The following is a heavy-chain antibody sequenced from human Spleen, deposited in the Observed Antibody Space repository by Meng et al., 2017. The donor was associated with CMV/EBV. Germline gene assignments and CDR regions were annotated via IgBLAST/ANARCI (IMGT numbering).Heavy chain of an antibody. Sequence: YGGSFRAFSLNWIRQPPGKGLEWIGEINQSGSTNYNPSLKSRVTISVDTSKKQFSLRLSSVTAADTAVYYCARSPIDFWSGLCWFDSWGQGTLVTVSS. D-gene: IGHD3-3*01. J-gene: IGHJ5*01. V-gene: IGHV4-34*01. CDR3: ARSPIDFWSGLCWFDS. CDR1: GGSFRAFS. CDR2: INQSGST.